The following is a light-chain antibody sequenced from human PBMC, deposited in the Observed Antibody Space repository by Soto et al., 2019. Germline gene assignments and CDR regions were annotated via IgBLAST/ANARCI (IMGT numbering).Light chain of an antibody. CDR1: SSDVGSYNL. CDR3: CSYAGSSTWV. V-gene: IGLV2-23*01. Sequence: QSALTQPASVSGSPGQSITISCTGTSSDVGSYNLVSWYQLHPGKAPKLMIYEGSKRPSGVSNCFSGSKSGNTASLTISGLQAEDEADYYCCSYAGSSTWVFGGGTKLTVL. J-gene: IGLJ3*02. CDR2: EGS.